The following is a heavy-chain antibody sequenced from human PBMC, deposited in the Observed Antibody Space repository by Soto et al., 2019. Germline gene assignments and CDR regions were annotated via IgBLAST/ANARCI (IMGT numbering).Heavy chain of an antibody. Sequence: VGSLRLSCASSVFTFSSYAMSCVRQAPGKWLEWVSAISGSGGSTYYADSVKGRFTISRDNSKNTLYLQMNSLRAEDTAVYYCAKESTHCYFQQWGQATPVTVS. CDR3: AKESTHCYFQQ. J-gene: IGHJ4*01. CDR2: ISGSGGST. V-gene: IGHV3-23*01. CDR1: VFTFSSYA.